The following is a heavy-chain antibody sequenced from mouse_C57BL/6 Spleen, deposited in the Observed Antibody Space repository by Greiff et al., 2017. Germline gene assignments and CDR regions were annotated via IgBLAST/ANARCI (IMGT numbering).Heavy chain of an antibody. V-gene: IGHV5-4*01. CDR3: ARDLRTRLGRYFDY. J-gene: IGHJ2*01. CDR1: GFTFSSYA. Sequence: VQLKESGGGLVKPGGSLKLSCAASGFTFSSYAMSWVRQTPETRLEWVATISDGGSYTYYPDNVKGRFTISRDNAKNNLYLQMSHLKSEDTAMYYCARDLRTRLGRYFDYWGQGTTLTVSS. CDR2: ISDGGSYT. D-gene: IGHD4-1*01.